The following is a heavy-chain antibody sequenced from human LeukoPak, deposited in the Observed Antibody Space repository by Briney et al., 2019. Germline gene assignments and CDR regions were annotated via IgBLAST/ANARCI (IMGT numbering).Heavy chain of an antibody. CDR2: IDASGRT. V-gene: IGHV4-4*07. CDR1: GGSISSYY. Sequence: SETLSLTCTVSGGSISSYYWSWIRQPAGKGLEWIGRIDASGRTNYNPSLKSRVTMSVDTSKKQFSLKVNSVTAADTAVYYCAKDYGDFDYWGQGTLVTVSS. D-gene: IGHD4-17*01. J-gene: IGHJ4*02. CDR3: AKDYGDFDY.